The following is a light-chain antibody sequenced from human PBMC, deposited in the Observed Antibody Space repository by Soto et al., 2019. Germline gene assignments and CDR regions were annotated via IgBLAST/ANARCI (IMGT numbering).Light chain of an antibody. CDR2: DAS. CDR3: KQRSNWPT. J-gene: IGKJ1*01. V-gene: IGKV3-11*01. Sequence: PGGRATLSCRASQSVSSSLAWYQQRPGQPPKLLIYDASNRATGIQARFSGSGSGTDFTLTISSLEPEDFAVYYCKQRSNWPTCGQGTKVDIK. CDR1: QSVSSS.